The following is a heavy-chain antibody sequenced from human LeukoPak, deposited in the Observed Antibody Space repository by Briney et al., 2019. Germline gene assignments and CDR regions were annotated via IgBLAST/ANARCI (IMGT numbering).Heavy chain of an antibody. J-gene: IGHJ6*03. CDR1: GDSIRNYY. D-gene: IGHD3-22*01. Sequence: SETLSLTCTVSGDSIRNYYWSWIRQPAGKGLEWIGRIYSSGSTNYNPSLKSRVTMSVDTSNNQFSMKLTSVTAADTAVYYCARAATGYDSSGRTTYYYYYMDVWGKGTTVTVSS. CDR2: IYSSGST. CDR3: ARAATGYDSSGRTTYYYYYMDV. V-gene: IGHV4-4*07.